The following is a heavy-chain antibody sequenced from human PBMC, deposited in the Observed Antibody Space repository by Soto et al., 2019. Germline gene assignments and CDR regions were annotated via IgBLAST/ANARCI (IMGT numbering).Heavy chain of an antibody. CDR2: IWYDGSNK. CDR3: AREQQLVKGYYYYYYGMDV. V-gene: IGHV3-33*01. Sequence: GGSLRLSCAASGFTFSSYGMHWVRQAPGKGLEWVAVIWYDGSNKYYADSVKGRFTISRDNSKNTLYLQMNSLRAEDTAVYYCAREQQLVKGYYYYYYGMDVWGQGTTVTVSS. J-gene: IGHJ6*02. CDR1: GFTFSSYG. D-gene: IGHD6-13*01.